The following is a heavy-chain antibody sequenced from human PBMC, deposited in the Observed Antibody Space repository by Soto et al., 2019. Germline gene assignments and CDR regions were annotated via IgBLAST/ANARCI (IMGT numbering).Heavy chain of an antibody. V-gene: IGHV3-23*01. CDR1: GFTFSSYA. J-gene: IGHJ6*03. D-gene: IGHD6-19*01. CDR3: AKEERQWLVPGYYYYYMDV. CDR2: ISGSGGST. Sequence: GGSLRLSCAASGFTFSSYAMSWVRQAPGKGLEWVSAISGSGGSTYYADSVKGRFTISRDNSKNTLYLQMNSLRAEDTAVYYCAKEERQWLVPGYYYYYMDVWGKGTTVTVSS.